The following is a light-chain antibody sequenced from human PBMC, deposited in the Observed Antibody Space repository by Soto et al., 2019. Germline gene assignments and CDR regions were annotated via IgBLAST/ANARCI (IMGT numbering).Light chain of an antibody. CDR2: EVS. Sequence: QSALTQPASVSGSPGQSITITCTGTSSDVGGYNYVSWYQQHPGKAPKLMIYEVSNRPSGVSNRSSSSKSGNTASLTISGPRAEDEADYYCSSCTLTSHVVFGGGTKLTVL. V-gene: IGLV2-14*01. J-gene: IGLJ2*01. CDR1: SSDVGGYNY. CDR3: SSCTLTSHVV.